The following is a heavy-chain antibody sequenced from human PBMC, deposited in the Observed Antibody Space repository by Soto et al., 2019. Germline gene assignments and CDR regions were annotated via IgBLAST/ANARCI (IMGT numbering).Heavy chain of an antibody. D-gene: IGHD6-6*01. Sequence: SETLSLTCGVYGGSFSNYYWSWIRQPPGKGLEWIGEINHSGSTNYNPSLESRVSISVDTSKRQFSPKLYSVTAADTAVYYCARIIAARPNYYYYYMDVWGKGTTVTVSS. CDR3: ARIIAARPNYYYYYMDV. V-gene: IGHV4-34*01. CDR2: INHSGST. CDR1: GGSFSNYY. J-gene: IGHJ6*03.